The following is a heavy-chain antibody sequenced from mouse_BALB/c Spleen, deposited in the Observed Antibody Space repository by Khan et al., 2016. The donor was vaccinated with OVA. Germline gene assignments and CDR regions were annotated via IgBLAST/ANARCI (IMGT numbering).Heavy chain of an antibody. V-gene: IGHV14-3*02. CDR2: IDPANGNT. J-gene: IGHJ2*01. CDR1: GFTIKDTY. D-gene: IGHD2-1*01. Sequence: VQLQQSGAELVKPGASVKLSCTPSGFTIKDTYMHWVKQRPEQGLEWIGRIDPANGNTKYDPKFQGKATITADTSSNTAYLQLSSLTSEDTAVYYCAVIYYGNFIYFDYWGQGTTLTVSS. CDR3: AVIYYGNFIYFDY.